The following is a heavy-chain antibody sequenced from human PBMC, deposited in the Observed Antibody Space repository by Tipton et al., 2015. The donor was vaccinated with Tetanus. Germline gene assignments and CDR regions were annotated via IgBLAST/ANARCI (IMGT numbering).Heavy chain of an antibody. CDR2: IYYNGNT. Sequence: TLSLTCSVSGGSLFSGSFYWAWIRQPPGKGLEWIGNIYYNGNTYYLSSLRSRVTISADTSKNQFSLELSSVTAADTAVYYCARHSSLKALNYWGQGTLVTASS. CDR3: ARHSSLKALNY. J-gene: IGHJ4*02. CDR1: GGSLFSGSFY. D-gene: IGHD3-9*01. V-gene: IGHV4-39*01.